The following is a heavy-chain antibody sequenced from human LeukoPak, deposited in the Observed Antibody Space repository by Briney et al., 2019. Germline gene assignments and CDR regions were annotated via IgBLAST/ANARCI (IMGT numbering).Heavy chain of an antibody. D-gene: IGHD5-12*01. Sequence: SETLSLTCTVSGGSISSSSYYWGWIRQPPGKGLEWIGSIYYSGSTYYNPSLKSRVTISVDTSKNQFSLKLSSVTAADTAVYYCARSSGYDNNWFDPWGQGTLVTVSS. CDR3: ARSSGYDNNWFDP. CDR1: GGSISSSSYY. V-gene: IGHV4-39*07. CDR2: IYYSGST. J-gene: IGHJ5*02.